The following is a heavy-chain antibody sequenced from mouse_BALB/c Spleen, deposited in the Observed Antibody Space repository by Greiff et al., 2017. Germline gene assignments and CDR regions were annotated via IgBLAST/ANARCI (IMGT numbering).Heavy chain of an antibody. CDR1: GYSITSDYA. Sequence: VQLKESGPGLVKPSQSLSLTCTVTGYSITSDYAWNWIRQFPGNKLEWMGYISYSGSTSYNPSLKSRISITRDTSKNQFFLQLNSVTTEDTATYYCARTARATSAWFAYWGQGTLVTVSA. V-gene: IGHV3-2*02. D-gene: IGHD3-2*01. J-gene: IGHJ3*01. CDR3: ARTARATSAWFAY. CDR2: ISYSGST.